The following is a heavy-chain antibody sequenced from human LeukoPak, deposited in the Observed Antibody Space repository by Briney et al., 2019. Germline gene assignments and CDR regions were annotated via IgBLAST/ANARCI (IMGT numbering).Heavy chain of an antibody. D-gene: IGHD2-2*01. CDR3: QIVVVPAAIPH. CDR1: GGTFSSYA. CDR2: IIPIFGTA. V-gene: IGHV1-69*13. J-gene: IGHJ4*02. Sequence: GASVKVSCKASGGTFSSYAISWVRQAPGQGLEWMGGIIPIFGTANYAQKFQGRVTITADESTSTAYMELSSLRSEDTAVYYCQIVVVPAAIPHWGQGTLVTVSS.